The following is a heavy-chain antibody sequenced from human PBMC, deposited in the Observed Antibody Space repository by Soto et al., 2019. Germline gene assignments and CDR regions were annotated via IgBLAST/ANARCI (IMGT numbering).Heavy chain of an antibody. CDR1: GGTFSSYT. J-gene: IGHJ6*03. CDR2: IIPILGIA. Sequence: QVQLVQSGAEVKKPGSSVKVSCKASGGTFSSYTISWVRQAPGQGLEWMGRIIPILGIANYAQKFQGRVTITADKSTSTDYMELSSLRSEDTAVYYCARPGHLGELSSLGYYYYYMDVWGKGTTVTVSS. D-gene: IGHD3-16*02. V-gene: IGHV1-69*02. CDR3: ARPGHLGELSSLGYYYYYMDV.